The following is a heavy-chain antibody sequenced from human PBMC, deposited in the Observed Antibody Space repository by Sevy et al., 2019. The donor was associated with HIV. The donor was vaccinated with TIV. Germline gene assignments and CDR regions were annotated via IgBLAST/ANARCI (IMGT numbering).Heavy chain of an antibody. CDR3: TRGLATADTPEYYFDY. CDR2: ITRNSYEAYGGTA. Sequence: GGSLRLSCTASGFTFDDYAMSWFRQAPGKGLEWVAFITRNSYEAYGGTAEYAASVKDRFLISRDDSKSIAYLQMNSLKTEDTAVYYCTRGLATADTPEYYFDYWGQGTLVTASS. V-gene: IGHV3-49*03. CDR1: GFTFDDYA. J-gene: IGHJ4*02. D-gene: IGHD5-12*01.